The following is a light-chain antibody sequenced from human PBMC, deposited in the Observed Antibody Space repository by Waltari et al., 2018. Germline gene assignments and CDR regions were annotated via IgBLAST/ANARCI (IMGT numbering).Light chain of an antibody. V-gene: IGKV3-20*01. J-gene: IGKJ2*01. Sequence: EIVLTQSPGTLSLSPGETATLPCRPSQSVSSSYLAWYQHKPGQPPRLLSHGASSRATGIPDRFRGSGSGTDFTLTINRLEPEDFVVYYCQQYGASPYTFGQGTKLEIK. CDR3: QQYGASPYT. CDR2: GAS. CDR1: QSVSSSY.